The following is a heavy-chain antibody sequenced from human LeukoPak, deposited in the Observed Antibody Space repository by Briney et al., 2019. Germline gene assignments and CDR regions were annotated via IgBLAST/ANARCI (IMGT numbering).Heavy chain of an antibody. V-gene: IGHV1-18*01. CDR2: ISAYNGNT. J-gene: IGHJ4*02. CDR3: ARVTGIGVGGPVDY. CDR1: GYTFTSYG. Sequence: ASVKVSCKASGYTFTSYGISWVRQAPGQGLEWVGWISAYNGNTNYAQKLQGRVTMTTDTSTRTAYMELRSLRSDDTAVYYCARVTGIGVGGPVDYWGQGTLVTVSS. D-gene: IGHD6-19*01.